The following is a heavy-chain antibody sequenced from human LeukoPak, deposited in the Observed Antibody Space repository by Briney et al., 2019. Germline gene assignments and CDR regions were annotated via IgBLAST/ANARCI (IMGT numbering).Heavy chain of an antibody. CDR1: GFTFSSYG. D-gene: IGHD7-27*01. J-gene: IGHJ4*02. Sequence: GGSLRLSCAASGFTFSSYGMHWVRQAPGKGLEWVAFIRYDGSNKYYADSVKGRFTISRDNSKNTLYLQMNSLRAEDTAVYYCAKDLGTRYDPLGYFDYWGQGTLVTVSS. V-gene: IGHV3-30*02. CDR2: IRYDGSNK. CDR3: AKDLGTRYDPLGYFDY.